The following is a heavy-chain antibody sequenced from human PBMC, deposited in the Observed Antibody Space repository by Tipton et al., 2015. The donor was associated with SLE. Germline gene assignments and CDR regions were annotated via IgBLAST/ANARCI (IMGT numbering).Heavy chain of an antibody. CDR2: INSDGSST. Sequence: SLRLSCAASGFTFSTYWMHWVRQVPGKGLVWVSRINSDGSSTNYADSVKGRLTISRDNAKNTLYLQMSSLRAEDTAVYYCARGDSGYSVVWGQGTLVTVSS. J-gene: IGHJ4*02. CDR3: ARGDSGYSVV. V-gene: IGHV3-74*01. D-gene: IGHD5-12*01. CDR1: GFTFSTYW.